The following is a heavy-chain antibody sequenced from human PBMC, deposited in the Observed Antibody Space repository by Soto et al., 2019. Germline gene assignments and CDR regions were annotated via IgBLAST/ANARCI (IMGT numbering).Heavy chain of an antibody. J-gene: IGHJ2*01. D-gene: IGHD3-10*01. Sequence: QVQLVQSGAEEKKPGASVKVSCKASGYTFTSYAMHWVRQAPGQRLEWMGWINAGNGNTKYSQKFQGRVTITRDTSASTPYMELSSLRSEDAAVYYCARDGFTMLTYFDLWGRGTLVTVSS. CDR2: INAGNGNT. CDR1: GYTFTSYA. CDR3: ARDGFTMLTYFDL. V-gene: IGHV1-3*05.